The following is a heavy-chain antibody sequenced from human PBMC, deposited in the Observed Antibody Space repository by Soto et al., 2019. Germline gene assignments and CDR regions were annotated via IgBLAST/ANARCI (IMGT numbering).Heavy chain of an antibody. V-gene: IGHV2-26*01. CDR2: IFSNDEK. CDR1: GFSFRTSGVG. CDR3: ARSHYDFWSGYYIRWFDP. J-gene: IGHJ5*02. Sequence: SGPTLVNPTQTLTLTCTFSGFSFRTSGVGVGWIRQPPGKALEWLAHIFSNDEKSYSTSLKSRLTISKDTSKSQVVLTMTNMDPVDTATYYCARSHYDFWSGYYIRWFDPWGQGTLVTVSS. D-gene: IGHD3-3*01.